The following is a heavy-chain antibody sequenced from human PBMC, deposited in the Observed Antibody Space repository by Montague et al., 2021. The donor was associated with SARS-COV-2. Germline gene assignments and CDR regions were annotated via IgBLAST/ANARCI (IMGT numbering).Heavy chain of an antibody. CDR1: GGSISSSSYY. J-gene: IGHJ4*02. CDR2: IYYRGST. CDR3: AKQVVLSGWIPGPFDF. D-gene: IGHD6-19*01. Sequence: SETLSLTCTVSGGSISSSSYYWAWIRQPPGKGLEWIGSIYYRGSTYYNPSLKSRDIISVDTSKNQLSLKLSSVTAADTAVYSCAKQVVLSGWIPGPFDFWGQGTLLTVSA. V-gene: IGHV4-39*01.